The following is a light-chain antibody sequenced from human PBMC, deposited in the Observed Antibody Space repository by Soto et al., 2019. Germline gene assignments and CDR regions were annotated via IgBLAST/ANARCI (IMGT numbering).Light chain of an antibody. CDR3: SSYTSTNTQL. V-gene: IGLV2-14*03. Sequence: QSVLTQPASVSGSPGQSITISCTGTSSDVGGYNFVSWYQQHPGKAPKLMIYDVSNRPSGVSNRFSGSKSGNTASLTISGLQAEDDAHYYCSSYTSTNTQLFGGGTKLTVL. J-gene: IGLJ2*01. CDR1: SSDVGGYNF. CDR2: DVS.